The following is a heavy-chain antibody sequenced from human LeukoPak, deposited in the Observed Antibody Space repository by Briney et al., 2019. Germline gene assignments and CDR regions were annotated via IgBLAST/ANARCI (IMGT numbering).Heavy chain of an antibody. CDR3: AKGRVPAAIPQGYWYFDL. CDR1: GFTFSSYA. CDR2: ITISGGTT. Sequence: GGSLRLSCAASGFTFSSYAMGWVRQAPGKGLEWVSDITISGGTTHFYSDSAKGRFTISRDNSKNTLYLQMNSLRAEDTAVYYCAKGRVPAAIPQGYWYFDLWGRGTLVTVSS. J-gene: IGHJ2*01. D-gene: IGHD2-2*01. V-gene: IGHV3-23*01.